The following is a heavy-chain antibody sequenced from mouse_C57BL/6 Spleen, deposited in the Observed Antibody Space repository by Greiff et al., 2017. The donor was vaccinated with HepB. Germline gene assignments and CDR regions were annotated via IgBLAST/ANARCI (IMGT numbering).Heavy chain of an antibody. D-gene: IGHD1-1*01. V-gene: IGHV1-55*01. J-gene: IGHJ2*01. CDR1: GYTFTSYW. CDR2: IYPGSGST. CDR3: AIEGYYGSSDYFDY. Sequence: QVQLQQPGAELVKPGASVKMSCKASGYTFTSYWITWVKQRPGQGLEWIGDIYPGSGSTNYNEKFKSKATLTVDTSSSTAYMQLSSLTSEDSAVSYCAIEGYYGSSDYFDYWGQGTTLTVSS.